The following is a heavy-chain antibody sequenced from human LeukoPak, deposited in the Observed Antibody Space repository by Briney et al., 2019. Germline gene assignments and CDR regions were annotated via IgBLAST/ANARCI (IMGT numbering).Heavy chain of an antibody. Sequence: SVKVSCTASGGTFSSYAISWVRQAPGQGLEWMGGIIPIFGTANYAQKFQGRVTITADESTSTAYMELSSLRSEDTAVYYCTTDGWYYDSSGYYLFDYWGQGTLVTVSS. CDR2: IIPIFGTA. J-gene: IGHJ4*02. D-gene: IGHD3-22*01. V-gene: IGHV1-69*13. CDR3: TTDGWYYDSSGYYLFDY. CDR1: GGTFSSYA.